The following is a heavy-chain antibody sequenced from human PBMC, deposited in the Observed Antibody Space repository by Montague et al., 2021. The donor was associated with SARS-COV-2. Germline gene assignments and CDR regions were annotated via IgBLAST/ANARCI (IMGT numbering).Heavy chain of an antibody. D-gene: IGHD3-22*01. J-gene: IGHJ5*02. CDR3: ARGRFYYDSGELGS. Sequence: SETLSLTCTVSGGSTNNYYWSWIRQPAGKGLEWIGRIHASGVSTYNPSLETRVTMSVDTFKNQFSLKLSSVTAADTAVYYCARGRFYYDSGELGSWGQGTLVTVSS. CDR2: IHASGVS. V-gene: IGHV4-4*07. CDR1: GGSTNNYY.